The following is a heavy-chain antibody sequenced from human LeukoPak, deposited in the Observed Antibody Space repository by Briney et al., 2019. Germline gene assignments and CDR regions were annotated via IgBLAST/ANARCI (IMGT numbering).Heavy chain of an antibody. V-gene: IGHV4-34*01. Sequence: SETLSLTCAVYGGSFSGYYWSWIRQPPGKGLEWIGEINHSGSTNYNPSLKSRVTISVDTSKNQFSLKLSSVTAADTAVYYCARDLDTAFDYWGQGTLVTVSS. CDR2: INHSGST. J-gene: IGHJ4*02. CDR3: ARDLDTAFDY. D-gene: IGHD5-18*01. CDR1: GGSFSGYY.